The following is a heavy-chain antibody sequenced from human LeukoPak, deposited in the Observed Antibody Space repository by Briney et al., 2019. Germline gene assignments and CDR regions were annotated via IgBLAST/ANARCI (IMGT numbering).Heavy chain of an antibody. J-gene: IGHJ4*02. D-gene: IGHD5-24*01. Sequence: GGSLRLSCAASGFTFSYFYMSWIRQAPGKGLEWVSYISSSGSTIFYADSVKGRLTISRDNAKNSLYLQMNSLRAEDTAVYYCARDIRVRNGYNEYFDYWGQGTLVTVSS. CDR1: GFTFSYFY. CDR3: ARDIRVRNGYNEYFDY. V-gene: IGHV3-11*04. CDR2: ISSSGSTI.